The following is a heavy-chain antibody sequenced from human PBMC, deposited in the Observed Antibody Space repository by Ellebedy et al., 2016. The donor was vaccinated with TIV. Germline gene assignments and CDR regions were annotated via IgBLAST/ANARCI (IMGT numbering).Heavy chain of an antibody. CDR3: ASGSIVREWNQYYYYGMDV. J-gene: IGHJ6*02. Sequence: MPSETLSLTCTVSGGSISSYYWSWIRQPPGKGLEWIGYIYYSGSTNYNPSLKSRVTISVDTSKNQFSLKLSSVTAADTAVYYCASGSIVREWNQYYYYGMDVWGQGTTVTVSS. D-gene: IGHD2-21*01. V-gene: IGHV4-59*01. CDR1: GGSISSYY. CDR2: IYYSGST.